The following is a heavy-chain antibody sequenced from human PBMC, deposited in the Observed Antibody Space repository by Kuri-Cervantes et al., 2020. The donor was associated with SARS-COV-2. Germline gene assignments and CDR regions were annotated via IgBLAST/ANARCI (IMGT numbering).Heavy chain of an antibody. CDR3: ARTYYYYYYYMDV. V-gene: IGHV4-34*01. CDR1: GGSFSGYY. CDR2: INHSGST. Sequence: SETLSLTCAVYGGSFSGYYWSWIRQPPGKGLEWIGEINHSGSTNYNPSLKSRVTISVDTSKNQFSLKLSSVTAADTAVYYCARTYYYYYYYMDVWGKGTTVTVFS. J-gene: IGHJ6*03.